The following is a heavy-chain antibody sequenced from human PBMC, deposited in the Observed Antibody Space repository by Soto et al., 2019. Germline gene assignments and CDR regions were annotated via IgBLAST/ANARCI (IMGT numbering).Heavy chain of an antibody. CDR3: ARPDGDYFYNHMDV. CDR1: GFTFSRYV. V-gene: IGHV3-23*01. CDR2: ISGSGGVS. Sequence: EVQLLESGGDLVQPGGSLRLSCVGSGFTFSRYVMSWVRQAPGKGLEWVSVISGSGGVSYYTESVKGRFTISRDNSKNTLYLEMKSLGAGDTAVYYCARPDGDYFYNHMDVWGKGTTVTVSS. J-gene: IGHJ6*03. D-gene: IGHD3-10*01.